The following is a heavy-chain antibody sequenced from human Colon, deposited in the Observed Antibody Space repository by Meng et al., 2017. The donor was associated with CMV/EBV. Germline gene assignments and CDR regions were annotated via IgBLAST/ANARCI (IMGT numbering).Heavy chain of an antibody. D-gene: IGHD4/OR15-4a*01. CDR1: GGTLSSSA. J-gene: IGHJ3*01. Sequence: SVKVSCKASGGTLSSSAISWVRQAPGQGLEWMGGIIPIFGTANYAQKFQGRVTISTDESTSTAYMELSSLRSEDTAVYYRARSPAPGYGDSPLGVYAFDFWGQGTMVTVSS. CDR2: IIPIFGTA. V-gene: IGHV1-69*05. CDR3: ARSPAPGYGDSPLGVYAFDF.